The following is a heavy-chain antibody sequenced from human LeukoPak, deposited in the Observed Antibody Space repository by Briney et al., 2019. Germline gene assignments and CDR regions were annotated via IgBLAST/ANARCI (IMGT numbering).Heavy chain of an antibody. D-gene: IGHD5-24*01. Sequence: ASETLSLTCAVYGGSFSGYYWSWIRQPPGKGLEWIGEINHSGSTNYNPSLKSRVTISVDTSKNQFSLKLSSVTAADTAVYYCARCRWLQGYFDYWGQGTLVTVSS. V-gene: IGHV4-34*01. CDR2: INHSGST. CDR3: ARCRWLQGYFDY. J-gene: IGHJ4*02. CDR1: GGSFSGYY.